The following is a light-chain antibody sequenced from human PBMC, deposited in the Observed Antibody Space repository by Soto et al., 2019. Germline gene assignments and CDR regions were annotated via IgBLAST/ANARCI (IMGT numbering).Light chain of an antibody. CDR2: GAS. J-gene: IGKJ1*01. CDR1: QGISNY. Sequence: AIRMTQSPPSFSASPGDRVTITCRATQGISNYLAWYQQKPGKAPKLLIYGASTLQSGVPSKFSGSGSGTDFTLTISCLQSEDFATYYCQQYYSNPRTFGQGTKVEIK. V-gene: IGKV1-8*01. CDR3: QQYYSNPRT.